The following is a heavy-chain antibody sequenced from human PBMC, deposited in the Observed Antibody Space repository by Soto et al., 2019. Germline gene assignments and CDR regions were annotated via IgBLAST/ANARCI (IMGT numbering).Heavy chain of an antibody. D-gene: IGHD2-8*02. Sequence: QVQLQQWGAGLLKPSETLSLTCAVYGGSFSGYSWTWIRQPPGTGLEWIGEINHSGSPNYNPSLKSSVTITVDTSKNQLPPKLTSVTAADTAVYYCARDKITGLFDYWGQGTLVTVSS. CDR2: INHSGSP. V-gene: IGHV4-34*01. J-gene: IGHJ4*02. CDR1: GGSFSGYS. CDR3: ARDKITGLFDY.